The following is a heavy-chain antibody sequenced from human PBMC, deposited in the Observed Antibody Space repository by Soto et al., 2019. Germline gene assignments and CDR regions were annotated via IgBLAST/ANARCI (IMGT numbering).Heavy chain of an antibody. CDR1: GDSVSSNSAA. D-gene: IGHD3-22*01. V-gene: IGHV6-1*01. CDR3: ARTSPGLYDSSGYSLIYFDY. CDR2: TYYRSKWYN. Sequence: PSQTLSLTCAISGDSVSSNSAAWNWIRQSPSRGLEWLGRTYYRSKWYNDYAVSVKSRITINPDTSKNQFSLQLNSVTPEDTAVYYCARTSPGLYDSSGYSLIYFDYWGQGPLVTVSS. J-gene: IGHJ4*02.